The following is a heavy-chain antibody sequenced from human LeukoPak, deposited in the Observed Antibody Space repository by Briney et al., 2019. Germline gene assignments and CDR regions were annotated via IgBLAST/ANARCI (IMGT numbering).Heavy chain of an antibody. V-gene: IGHV3-13*01. J-gene: IGHJ4*02. CDR2: IGTAGEI. CDR3: AKDPHPYSSSWPIIYYFDY. Sequence: GGSLRLSCAASGFTFRSYDMHWVRQATGKGLEWVSGIGTAGEIYYPGSVKGRFTISRENAKNSLYLQMNSLRAGDTAVYYCAKDPHPYSSSWPIIYYFDYWGQGTLVTVSS. CDR1: GFTFRSYD. D-gene: IGHD6-13*01.